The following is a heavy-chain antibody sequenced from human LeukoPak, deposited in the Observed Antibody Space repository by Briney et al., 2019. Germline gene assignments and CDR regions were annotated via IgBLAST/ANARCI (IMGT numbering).Heavy chain of an antibody. D-gene: IGHD2-21*02. CDR3: ARVAKDCGGDCFSDY. J-gene: IGHJ4*02. Sequence: GGSLRLSCAASGFTVSSNSMSWVRQTPGKGLEWVSVIYYGGSTFYADSVQGRVSISRDNSKNILYLQINNLRAEDSAVCYCARVAKDCGGDCFSDYWGQGTLVTVSS. CDR2: IYYGGST. V-gene: IGHV3-66*01. CDR1: GFTVSSNS.